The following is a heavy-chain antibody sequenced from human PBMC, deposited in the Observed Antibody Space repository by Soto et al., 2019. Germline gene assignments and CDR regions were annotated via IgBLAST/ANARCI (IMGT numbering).Heavy chain of an antibody. CDR2: IHRRGGT. Sequence: SETLSLTCTVSGDSIRTLYYWSWIRQTPGKGLEWIGHIHRRGGTSYNPSLKSLVAISVDTSKNQFSLKVDSVTAADTAVYYCHARGPLPTAGNGEYYYYGMDVWGQGTTVTVSS. CDR3: HARGPLPTAGNGEYYYYGMDV. J-gene: IGHJ6*02. V-gene: IGHV4-59*01. CDR1: GDSIRTLYY. D-gene: IGHD1-26*01.